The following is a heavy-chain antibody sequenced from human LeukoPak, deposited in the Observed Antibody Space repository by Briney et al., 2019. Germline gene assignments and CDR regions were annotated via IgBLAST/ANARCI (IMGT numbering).Heavy chain of an antibody. V-gene: IGHV1-2*02. J-gene: IGHJ5*02. Sequence: RASVKVSCKASEYSFIYYIQWVRQAPGQGLEWMGWIHPISGDTTYAQRFQGRITVTRDASISTAYLDLRSLRSDDTAIYYCATYGPGYNWLYAWGRGTLVTVSS. CDR1: EYSFIYY. CDR2: IHPISGDT. CDR3: ATYGPGYNWLYA. D-gene: IGHD3-10*01.